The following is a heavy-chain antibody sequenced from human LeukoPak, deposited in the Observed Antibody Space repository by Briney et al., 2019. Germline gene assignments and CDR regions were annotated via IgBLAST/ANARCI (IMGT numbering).Heavy chain of an antibody. Sequence: ASVKVSCKASGYTFTSYYMHWVRQAPGQGLEWMGIINPSGGSTSYAQKFQGRVTMTRDTSTSTVYMEPSSLRSEDTAVYYCARGVMAINDKYYFDYWGQGTLVTVSS. CDR3: ARGVMAINDKYYFDY. CDR2: INPSGGST. J-gene: IGHJ4*02. CDR1: GYTFTSYY. D-gene: IGHD2-21*01. V-gene: IGHV1-46*01.